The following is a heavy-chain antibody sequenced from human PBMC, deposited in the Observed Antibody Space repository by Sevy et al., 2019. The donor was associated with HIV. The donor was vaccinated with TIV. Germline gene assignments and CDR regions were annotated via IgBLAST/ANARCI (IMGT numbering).Heavy chain of an antibody. V-gene: IGHV3-23*01. J-gene: IGHJ4*02. D-gene: IGHD1-26*01. CDR3: AKDLRASGTRALDY. CDR2: ISGSGGST. Sequence: GGSLRLSCAASGFTFSSYAMSWVRQAPGKGLEWVSAISGSGGSTYYADSVKGRFTISRDNSKNTLYLQMNSLRAEDTAVYYCAKDLRASGTRALDYWDQGTLVTVSS. CDR1: GFTFSSYA.